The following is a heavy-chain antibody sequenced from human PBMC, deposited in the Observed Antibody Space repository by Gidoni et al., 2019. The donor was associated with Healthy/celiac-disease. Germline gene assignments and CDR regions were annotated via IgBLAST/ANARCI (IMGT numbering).Heavy chain of an antibody. V-gene: IGHV3-30*18. Sequence: QVQLVESGGGVVQPGRSLRLSCAASGFTFSSYGMHWVRQAPGKGLEWVAVISYDGSNKYYADSVKGRFTISRDNSKNTLYLQMNSLRAEDTAVYYCAKEILTWGQGTLVTVSS. CDR2: ISYDGSNK. CDR3: AKEILT. CDR1: GFTFSSYG. D-gene: IGHD2-8*01. J-gene: IGHJ5*02.